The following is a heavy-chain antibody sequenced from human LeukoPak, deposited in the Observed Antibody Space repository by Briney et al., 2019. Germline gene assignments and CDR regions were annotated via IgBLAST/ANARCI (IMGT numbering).Heavy chain of an antibody. J-gene: IGHJ4*02. CDR3: ARGPSGYHNT. CDR2: IRYDGSNK. V-gene: IGHV3-30*02. D-gene: IGHD5-12*01. CDR1: GFTFSSYG. Sequence: GGSLRLSCAASGFTFSSYGMHWVSQAPGKGLEWVAFIRYDGSNKYDADSVKGRFTISRDNSKNTLYLQMNSLRAEDTAVYYCARGPSGYHNTGGQGTLVTVSS.